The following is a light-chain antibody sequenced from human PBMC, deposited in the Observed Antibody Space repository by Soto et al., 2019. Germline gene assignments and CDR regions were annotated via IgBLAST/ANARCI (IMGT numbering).Light chain of an antibody. J-gene: IGKJ1*01. CDR1: QTISTW. CDR3: QQYTNTNNPWM. V-gene: IGKV1-5*01. CDR2: DAS. Sequence: DIQVTQSPSTLSASVGDRVTITCRASQTISTWMAWYQQKPGKAPKQLIXDASTLESGVPSRFSGSGSGTEFTLIISGLQPDDYATYYCQQYTNTNNPWMFGQGTKVDIK.